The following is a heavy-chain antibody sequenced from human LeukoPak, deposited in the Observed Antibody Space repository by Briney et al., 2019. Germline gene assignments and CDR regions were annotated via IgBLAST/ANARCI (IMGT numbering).Heavy chain of an antibody. CDR1: GFTFSSYS. V-gene: IGHV3-21*01. CDR2: ISSSSNYI. CDR3: ARDLSSSGTYYFDY. J-gene: IGHJ4*02. D-gene: IGHD6-13*01. Sequence: GGSLRLSCAASGFTFSSYSMNWVRQAPGKGLEWVSSISSSSNYIYYADSVNGRFSISRDNAKNTPYLQMNSLRAEDTAVYYCARDLSSSGTYYFDYWGQGTLVTVSS.